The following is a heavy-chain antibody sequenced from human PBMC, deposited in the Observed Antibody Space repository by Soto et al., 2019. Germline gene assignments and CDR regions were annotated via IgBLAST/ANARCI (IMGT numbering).Heavy chain of an antibody. CDR3: ARDIPYYDILAGYYLRYYCGMDV. Sequence: ASVKVSCKASGYTFTSYAMHWVRQAPGQRLEWMGWINAGNGNTKYSQKFQGRVTITRDTSASTAYMELSSLRSEDTAVYYCARDIPYYDILAGYYLRYYCGMDVWGQGTTVTVSS. D-gene: IGHD3-9*01. CDR2: INAGNGNT. CDR1: GYTFTSYA. V-gene: IGHV1-3*01. J-gene: IGHJ6*02.